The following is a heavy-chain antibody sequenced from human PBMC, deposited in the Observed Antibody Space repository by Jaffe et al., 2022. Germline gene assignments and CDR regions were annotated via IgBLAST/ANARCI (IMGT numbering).Heavy chain of an antibody. CDR2: IDWDDDK. Sequence: QVTLRESGPALVKPTQTLTLTCTFSGFSLSTSGMCVSWIRQPPGKALEWLALIDWDDDKYYSTSLKTRLTISKDTSKNQVVLTMTNMDPVDTATYYCARSYSSGWFTQVGWFDPWGQGTLVTVSS. V-gene: IGHV2-70*01. D-gene: IGHD6-19*01. CDR3: ARSYSSGWFTQVGWFDP. CDR1: GFSLSTSGMC. J-gene: IGHJ5*02.